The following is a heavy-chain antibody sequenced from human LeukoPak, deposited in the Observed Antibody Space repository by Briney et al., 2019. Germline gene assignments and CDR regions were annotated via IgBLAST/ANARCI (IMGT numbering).Heavy chain of an antibody. CDR1: GFTFSSYG. CDR3: ARETTLDFRFPLGMDV. D-gene: IGHD1-14*01. CDR2: ISSSGSTI. V-gene: IGHV3-48*03. Sequence: GGSLRLSCAASGFTFSSYGMNWVRQAPGKGLEWVSYISSSGSTIYYADSVKGRFTISRDNAKNSLYLQMNSLRAEDTAVYYCARETTLDFRFPLGMDVWGQGTTVTVSS. J-gene: IGHJ6*02.